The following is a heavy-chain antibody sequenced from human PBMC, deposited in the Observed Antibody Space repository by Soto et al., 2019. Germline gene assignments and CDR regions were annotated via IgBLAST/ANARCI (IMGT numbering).Heavy chain of an antibody. Sequence: ASVKVSCKASGYTFTSYYMHWVRQAPGQGLEWMGIINPSGGSTSYAQKFQGGVTMTRDTSTSTVYMELSSLRSEDTAVYYCARDRDGYNSLHYYYGMDVWGQGTTVTVSS. V-gene: IGHV1-46*01. CDR1: GYTFTSYY. J-gene: IGHJ6*02. CDR2: INPSGGST. CDR3: ARDRDGYNSLHYYYGMDV. D-gene: IGHD5-12*01.